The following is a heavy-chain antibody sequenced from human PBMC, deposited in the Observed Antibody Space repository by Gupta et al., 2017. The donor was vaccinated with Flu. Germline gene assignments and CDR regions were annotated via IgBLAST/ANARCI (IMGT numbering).Heavy chain of an antibody. J-gene: IGHJ3*02. CDR2: ISRDGYIT. V-gene: IGHV3-43*01. Sequence: EWVSVISRDGYITFYADSVKGSFTISRDNSRNSLYLQMNSLRTEDSALYYFGKALFPYCSGGSCYGWDAFDIWGQGTLFTVSS. CDR3: GKALFPYCSGGSCYGWDAFDI. D-gene: IGHD2-15*01.